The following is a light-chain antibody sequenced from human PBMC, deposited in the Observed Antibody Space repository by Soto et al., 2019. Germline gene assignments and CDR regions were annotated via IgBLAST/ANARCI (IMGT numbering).Light chain of an antibody. V-gene: IGKV1-27*01. CDR1: QGISNY. J-gene: IGKJ5*01. CDR2: AAS. Sequence: DIQMTQSPSSLSASLGDRVTITCRASQGISNYLAWYQQKPGKVPKLLIYAASTLQSGVPSRLSGSGSGTDFTLTISSLQPEDVATYYCQKYNSALTFGQGTRLEIK. CDR3: QKYNSALT.